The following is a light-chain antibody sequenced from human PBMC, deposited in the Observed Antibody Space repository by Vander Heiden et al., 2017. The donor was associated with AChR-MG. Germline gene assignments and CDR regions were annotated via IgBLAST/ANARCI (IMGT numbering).Light chain of an antibody. CDR1: QSISSY. J-gene: IGKJ4*01. CDR2: AAS. CDR3: QQSYSTLT. Sequence: DIQMTQSPSSLSASVGDRVTITCRASQSISSYLNWYQQKPGKAPKLLIYAASSLQSGVPSRFSGSGAGTDFTLTSSRLQPEDFANYYCQQSYSTLTFGGRTKVEIK. V-gene: IGKV1-39*01.